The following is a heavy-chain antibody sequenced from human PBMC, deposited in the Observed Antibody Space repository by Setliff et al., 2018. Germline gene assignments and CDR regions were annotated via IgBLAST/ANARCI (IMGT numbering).Heavy chain of an antibody. J-gene: IGHJ4*02. CDR2: IYGNDDK. CDR3: ATSYWYAAFDH. CDR1: GFSLRTNEVA. Sequence: SGPTLVNPTQTLTLTCTFSGFSLRTNEVAVGWLRQSPGKALEWLAPIYGNDDKRYSPSLKSRVTVTKDTSKSHVVLTMTNMDPLDTGTYYCATSYWYAAFDHWGQGTLVTVSS. D-gene: IGHD2-8*01. V-gene: IGHV2-5*04.